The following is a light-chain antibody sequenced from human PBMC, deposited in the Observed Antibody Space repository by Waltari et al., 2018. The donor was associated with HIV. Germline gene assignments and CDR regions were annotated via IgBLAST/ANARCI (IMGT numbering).Light chain of an antibody. CDR2: DVS. CDR3: CSYAGSYTLV. J-gene: IGLJ3*02. Sequence: QSALTQPRSVSGSPGQSVTISCTGTSSDVGGYNYVSWYQQHPGKAPKSMIYDVSNRPSGVPDRFSGSTAGNTASLTISGLQAEDEADYYCCSYAGSYTLVFGGGTKLTVL. V-gene: IGLV2-11*01. CDR1: SSDVGGYNY.